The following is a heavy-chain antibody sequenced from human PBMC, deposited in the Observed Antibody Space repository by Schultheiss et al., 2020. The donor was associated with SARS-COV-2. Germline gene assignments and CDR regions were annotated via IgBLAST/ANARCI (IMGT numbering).Heavy chain of an antibody. V-gene: IGHV3-66*02. Sequence: GGSLRLSCAVSGFTVSDNYMIWVRQAPGKGLEWVSVIYRGGSTYYADSVKGRFTISRDNAKNSLYLQMNSLRAEDTAVYYCARQYSGSLDPWGQGTLVTVSS. CDR3: ARQYSGSLDP. CDR1: GFTVSDNY. J-gene: IGHJ5*02. D-gene: IGHD1-26*01. CDR2: IYRGGST.